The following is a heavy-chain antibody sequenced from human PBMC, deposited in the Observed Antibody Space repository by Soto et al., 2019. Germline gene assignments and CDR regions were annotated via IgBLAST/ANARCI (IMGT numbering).Heavy chain of an antibody. V-gene: IGHV4-39*01. Sequence: SETLSLTYTVSGGSISSSSYYWGWIRQPPGKGLEWIGSIYYSGSTYYNPSLKSRVTISVDTSKNQFSLKLSSVTAADTAVYYCATQGRTVESGAPNWFDPWGQGTLVTVSS. CDR1: GGSISSSSYY. J-gene: IGHJ5*02. CDR2: IYYSGST. CDR3: ATQGRTVESGAPNWFDP. D-gene: IGHD3-3*01.